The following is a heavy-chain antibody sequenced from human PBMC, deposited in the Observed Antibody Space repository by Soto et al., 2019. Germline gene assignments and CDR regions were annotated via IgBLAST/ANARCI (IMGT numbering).Heavy chain of an antibody. V-gene: IGHV3-33*01. Sequence: GGSLRLSCEASGFIFSNFGMHWVRQAPGKGLEWVAVIWYDGSNEYYADSVKGRFTISKDNSKNTLYLQMNSLRAEDTAVYYCARDDIPGRAVATYGMDVWGQGTTVTVSS. CDR2: IWYDGSNE. CDR1: GFIFSNFG. D-gene: IGHD6-19*01. CDR3: ARDDIPGRAVATYGMDV. J-gene: IGHJ6*02.